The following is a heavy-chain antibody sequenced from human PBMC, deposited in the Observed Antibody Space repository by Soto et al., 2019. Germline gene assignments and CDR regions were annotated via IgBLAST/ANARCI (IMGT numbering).Heavy chain of an antibody. Sequence: ASVKVSCKASGDTFTTYDINWVRQATGHGLEWMGWINPNSGNIGFAQRFQGRVIMTRETAIRTAYMEVSSLRSDVTAVYYCARGRASGSYYLLDYWGQGTLVTVSS. CDR2: INPNSGNI. D-gene: IGHD3-10*01. J-gene: IGHJ4*02. CDR1: GDTFTTYD. CDR3: ARGRASGSYYLLDY. V-gene: IGHV1-8*01.